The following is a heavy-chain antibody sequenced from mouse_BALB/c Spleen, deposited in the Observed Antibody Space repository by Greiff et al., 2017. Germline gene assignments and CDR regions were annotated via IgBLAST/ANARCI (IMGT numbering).Heavy chain of an antibody. CDR1: GFTFSSYA. D-gene: IGHD1-1*01. Sequence: EVKLVESGGGLVKPGGSLKLSCAASGFTFSSYAMSWVRQTPEKRLEWVASISSGGSTYYPDSVKGRFTISRDNARNILYLQMSSLRSEDTAMYYCARGNYYGSSVWFAYWGQGTLVTVSA. J-gene: IGHJ3*01. CDR2: ISSGGST. V-gene: IGHV5-6-5*01. CDR3: ARGNYYGSSVWFAY.